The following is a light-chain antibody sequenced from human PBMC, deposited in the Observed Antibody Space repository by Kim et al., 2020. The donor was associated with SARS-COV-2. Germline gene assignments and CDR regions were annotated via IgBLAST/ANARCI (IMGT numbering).Light chain of an antibody. CDR2: GAS. Sequence: EIVLTQSPGTLSLSPGERATLSCRASQSFYRSYLAWYQQKPGQAPRLLIYGASSRATGIPDRFSGSGSGTDFTLTISRLEPEDFAVYFCQLYGSSPRFTFGPGTKVDIK. CDR3: QLYGSSPRFT. V-gene: IGKV3-20*01. CDR1: QSFYRSY. J-gene: IGKJ3*01.